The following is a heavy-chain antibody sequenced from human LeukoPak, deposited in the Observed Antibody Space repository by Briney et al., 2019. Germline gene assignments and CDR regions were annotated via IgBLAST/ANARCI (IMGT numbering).Heavy chain of an antibody. J-gene: IGHJ3*02. CDR1: GGSISSYY. D-gene: IGHD4-17*01. V-gene: IGHV4-59*08. Sequence: SETLSLTCTVSGGSISSYYWSWIRQPPGKELEWIGYIYYTGSTSYNPSLKSRVTISVDTSKNQCSLKLSSVTAADTAVYYCARGTVTTSIKSFDIWGQGTMVTVSS. CDR2: IYYTGST. CDR3: ARGTVTTSIKSFDI.